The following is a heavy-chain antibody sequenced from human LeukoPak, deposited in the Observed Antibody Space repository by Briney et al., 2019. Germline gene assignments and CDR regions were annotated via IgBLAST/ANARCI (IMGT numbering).Heavy chain of an antibody. V-gene: IGHV1-69*04. CDR2: IFPIFGIA. CDR3: ASWEDTAMDGDY. D-gene: IGHD5-18*01. J-gene: IGHJ4*02. Sequence: SVKVSCKASGGTFSSYAISWVRQAPGQGLEWMGRIFPIFGIANYAQKFQGRVTITADKSTSTAYMELSSLRSEDTAVYYCASWEDTAMDGDYWGQGTLVTVSS. CDR1: GGTFSSYA.